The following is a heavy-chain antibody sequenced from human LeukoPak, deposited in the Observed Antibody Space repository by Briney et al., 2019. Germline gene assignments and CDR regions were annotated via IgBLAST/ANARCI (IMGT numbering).Heavy chain of an antibody. CDR1: GFTFSSYS. J-gene: IGHJ4*02. CDR2: ISSSSSYI. D-gene: IGHD3-22*01. V-gene: IGHV3-21*01. Sequence: GGSLRLSCAASGFTFSSYSMNWVRQAPGKGLEWVSSISSSSSYIYYADSVKGRFTISRDNAKNSLYLQMNSLRAEDTAVYYCARDRGLTYDSSGYYYVLGFDYWGQGTLVTVSS. CDR3: ARDRGLTYDSSGYYYVLGFDY.